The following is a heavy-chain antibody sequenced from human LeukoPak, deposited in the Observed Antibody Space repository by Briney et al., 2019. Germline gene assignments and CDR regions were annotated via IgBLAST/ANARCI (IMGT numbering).Heavy chain of an antibody. Sequence: PSETLSLTCAVYCGSFSGYYWTWIRHTPEKGLEWIGEMNPSGSTNYNPSLKSRVTISVDTSKNQFSLKLSSVTAADTAVYYCARGRQDVTMIVVVMTAVSYYLDVWGKGTTVTVS. CDR1: CGSFSGYY. V-gene: IGHV4-34*01. CDR3: ARGRQDVTMIVVVMTAVSYYLDV. D-gene: IGHD3-22*01. CDR2: MNPSGST. J-gene: IGHJ6*03.